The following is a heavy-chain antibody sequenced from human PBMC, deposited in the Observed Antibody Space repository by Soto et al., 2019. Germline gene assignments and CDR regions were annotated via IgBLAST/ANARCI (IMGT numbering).Heavy chain of an antibody. CDR3: AKDTGYQRRHGVDV. CDR2: TTGHGDST. CDR1: GLTFNSYA. V-gene: IGHV3-23*01. Sequence: EVQLLESGGGLVQPGGSLSLSCVTSGLTFNSYAMTWVRQAPGKGLEWVSTTTGHGDSTYYTDSVKGRFTISRDNSKNTLYLQINSLSAEDTAVYYCAKDTGYQRRHGVDVWGQGTTVTVSS. J-gene: IGHJ6*02. D-gene: IGHD2-2*01.